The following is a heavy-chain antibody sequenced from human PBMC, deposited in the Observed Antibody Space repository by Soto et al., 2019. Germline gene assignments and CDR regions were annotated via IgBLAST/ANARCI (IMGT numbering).Heavy chain of an antibody. J-gene: IGHJ4*02. CDR2: IGDNNDIT. D-gene: IGHD3-16*01. CDR3: AKGFVSFGYFDY. V-gene: IGHV3-23*01. CDR1: GFTFSSLA. Sequence: PGGSLRLSCAASGFTFSSLAMSWVRQAPGKGLEWVSAIGDNNDITSYADSVKGRLTISRDNSKNTLYLHMNSLGAEDTAVYYCAKGFVSFGYFDYWGQGTPVTVSS.